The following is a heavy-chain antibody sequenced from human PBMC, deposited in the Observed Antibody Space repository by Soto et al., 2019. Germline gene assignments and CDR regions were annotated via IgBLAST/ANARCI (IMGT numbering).Heavy chain of an antibody. CDR3: ARQIYDSDTGPNFQYYFDS. Sequence: GESLKISCKGSGYSFTSYWISWVRQMPGKGLEWMGRIDPSDSYTNYSPSFRGHVTISVTKSITTVFLQWSSLRASDTAMYYCARQIYDSDTGPNFQYYFDSWGQGTPVTVSS. CDR1: GYSFTSYW. V-gene: IGHV5-10-1*01. D-gene: IGHD3-22*01. CDR2: IDPSDSYT. J-gene: IGHJ4*02.